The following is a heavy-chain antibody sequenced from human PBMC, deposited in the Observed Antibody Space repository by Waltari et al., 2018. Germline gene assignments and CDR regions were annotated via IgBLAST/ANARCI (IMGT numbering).Heavy chain of an antibody. CDR1: GFTFRNYA. V-gene: IGHV3-49*04. CDR3: TREDDGNDSGAFDL. D-gene: IGHD5-12*01. Sequence: EVQLVESGGDMVQPGRSLRLSCTGSGFTFRNYALNWVRQAPGKGLEWVGFIRSNDYTGGTSFAASVGGRFTISRDDSKRTAYLQMNALQTDDSATYYCTREDDGNDSGAFDLWGQGTLVTVSS. J-gene: IGHJ3*01. CDR2: IRSNDYTGGT.